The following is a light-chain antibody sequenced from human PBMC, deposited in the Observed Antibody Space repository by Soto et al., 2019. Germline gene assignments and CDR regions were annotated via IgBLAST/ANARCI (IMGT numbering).Light chain of an antibody. J-gene: IGKJ3*01. CDR2: GAS. Sequence: EIVLTQSPGTLSFSPGERATLSCRASQTLSSAYLAWYQQKPGLAPRLLIYGASRRATGIAARFSGSGSGTAFSITISSLALEDFAVYYCQQYAGSPPFTFGSGTKVDI. V-gene: IGKV3-20*01. CDR1: QTLSSAY. CDR3: QQYAGSPPFT.